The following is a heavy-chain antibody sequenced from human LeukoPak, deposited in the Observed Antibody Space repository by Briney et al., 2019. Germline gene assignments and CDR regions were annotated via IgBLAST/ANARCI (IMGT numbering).Heavy chain of an antibody. CDR1: GFTSSNTW. CDR3: TTRIVGGWD. V-gene: IGHV3-15*07. D-gene: IGHD1-26*01. CDR2: IRSKTDGGTT. J-gene: IGHJ4*02. Sequence: GGSLRLSCVASGFTSSNTWMNWVRQAPGKGLEWVGRIRSKTDGGTTDYAAPVKGRFTISRDDSKNTLYLQMNSLKTEDTAVYYYTTRIVGGWDWGQGTLVTVSS.